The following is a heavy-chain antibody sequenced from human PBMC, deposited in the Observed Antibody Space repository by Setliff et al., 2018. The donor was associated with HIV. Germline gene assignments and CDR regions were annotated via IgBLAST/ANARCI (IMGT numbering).Heavy chain of an antibody. CDR3: ATVFEY. CDR1: GFTFSTYA. J-gene: IGHJ4*02. V-gene: IGHV3-74*01. Sequence: PGGSLRLSCAASGFTFSTYAMHWVRQVPGKGLVWVARIDDNGSGTSYADSVKGRFTISRDLAKNTVYLQMNSLRVEDTAVYYCATVFEYWGLGTLVTVSS. CDR2: IDDNGSGT.